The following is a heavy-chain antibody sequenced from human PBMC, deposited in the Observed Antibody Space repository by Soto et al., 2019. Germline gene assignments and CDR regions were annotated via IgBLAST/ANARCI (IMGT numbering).Heavy chain of an antibody. D-gene: IGHD3-10*01. V-gene: IGHV3-30-3*01. CDR3: AREYITMVRGVIITRVDYYYGMYV. J-gene: IGHJ6*02. CDR2: ISYDGSNK. CDR1: GFTFSSYA. Sequence: GGSLRLSCAASGFTFSSYAMHWVRQAPGKGLEWVAVISYDGSNKYYADSVKGRFTISRDNSKNTLYLQMNSLRAEDTAVYYCAREYITMVRGVIITRVDYYYGMYVWGQGTTVTVSS.